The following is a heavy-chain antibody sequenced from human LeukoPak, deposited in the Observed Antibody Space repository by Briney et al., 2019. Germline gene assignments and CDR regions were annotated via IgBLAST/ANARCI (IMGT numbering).Heavy chain of an antibody. D-gene: IGHD3-22*01. J-gene: IGHJ4*02. CDR2: INWNGGST. V-gene: IGHV3-20*04. CDR1: GFTFDDYG. Sequence: GGSLRLSCAASGFTFDDYGMSWVRQAPGKGLEWVSGINWNGGSTGYADSVKGRFTISGDNAKNSLYLQMNSLRAEDTAIYYCARNFGGGDSSGPYFWGQGTLVTVSS. CDR3: ARNFGGGDSSGPYF.